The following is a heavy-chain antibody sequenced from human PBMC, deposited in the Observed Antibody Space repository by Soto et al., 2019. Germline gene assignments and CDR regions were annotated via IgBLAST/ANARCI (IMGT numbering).Heavy chain of an antibody. J-gene: IGHJ4*02. V-gene: IGHV3-48*02. Sequence: EVQLVESGVGLVQPGGTVRLSCAASVFTLSSYSMHWVRQAPGKALEWVSYISGSGGTIYYADSAKGRFTISRDNAKNSPSVQMNSIRDEYTALYSCARETGLSSSGWSYYFDFWGQGTRVTVSS. CDR3: ARETGLSSSGWSYYFDF. CDR1: VFTLSSYS. D-gene: IGHD6-19*01. CDR2: ISGSGGTI.